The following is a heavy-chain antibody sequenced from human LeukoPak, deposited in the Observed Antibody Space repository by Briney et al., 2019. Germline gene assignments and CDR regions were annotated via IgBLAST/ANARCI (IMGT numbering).Heavy chain of an antibody. D-gene: IGHD6-19*01. CDR3: ARGSGRRYYYGMDV. CDR2: IYYSGST. CDR1: GGSISSGDYY. V-gene: IGHV4-30-4*01. Sequence: PSETLSLTCTVSGGSISSGDYYWSWIRQPPGKGLEWIGYIYYSGSTYYNPSLKSRVTISVDTSKNQFSLKLSSVTAADTAVYYCARGSGRRYYYGMDVWGQGTTVTVSS. J-gene: IGHJ6*02.